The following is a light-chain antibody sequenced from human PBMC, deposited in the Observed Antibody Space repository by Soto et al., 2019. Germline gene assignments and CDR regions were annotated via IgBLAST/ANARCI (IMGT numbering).Light chain of an antibody. Sequence: IVMTQSPATLSVSPGETATLSCRASQSVTNNLAWYQQKPGQAPRLLIYAASTRFTAIPARFSGSRSGTEFNLTISRLQSEDFAVYYCLYYNNWPLTFGGGTKVEIK. V-gene: IGKV3-15*01. CDR3: LYYNNWPLT. CDR2: AAS. CDR1: QSVTNN. J-gene: IGKJ4*01.